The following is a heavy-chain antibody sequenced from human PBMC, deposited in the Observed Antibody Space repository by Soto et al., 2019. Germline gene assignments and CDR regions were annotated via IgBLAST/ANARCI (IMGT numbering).Heavy chain of an antibody. V-gene: IGHV4-39*01. CDR3: ARQGFSITMIVVVGFDY. J-gene: IGHJ4*02. D-gene: IGHD3-22*01. CDR2: IYYSGST. Sequence: SETLSLTCTVSGGSISSSSYYWGWIRQPPGKGLEWIGSIYYSGSTYYNPSLKSRVTISVDTSKNQFSLKLSSVTAADTAVYYCARQGFSITMIVVVGFDYWGQGTLVTVS. CDR1: GGSISSSSYY.